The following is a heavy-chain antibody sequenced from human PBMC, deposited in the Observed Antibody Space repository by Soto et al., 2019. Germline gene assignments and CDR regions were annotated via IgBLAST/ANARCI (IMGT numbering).Heavy chain of an antibody. D-gene: IGHD2-15*01. CDR2: IRGNAYGGTT. J-gene: IGHJ5*02. CDR1: GFPLPDYA. CDR3: TRSSRASTFSGWFDP. V-gene: IGHV3-49*03. Sequence: GGSLRLSCTASGFPLPDYAMSWFRQAPGKGLEWVGFIRGNAYGGTTEYAASGRGRFTISRDDSNSIGYLQMNSLKTEDTAVYYCTRSSRASTFSGWFDPWGQGTLVTVSS.